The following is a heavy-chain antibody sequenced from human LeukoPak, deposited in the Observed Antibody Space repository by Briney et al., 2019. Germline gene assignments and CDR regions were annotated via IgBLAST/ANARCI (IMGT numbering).Heavy chain of an antibody. CDR3: ATYSSLNRREFQY. J-gene: IGHJ1*01. CDR2: IKTDGSEK. Sequence: GGSLRLSCSASGFTFTTCSMHWVRQAPGKGLQWVANIKTDGSEKYYVDSVKGRFTISRDNAKNSLYLQMNSLRAEDTAVYYCATYSSLNRREFQYWGQGTLLTVSS. D-gene: IGHD3-22*01. CDR1: GFTFTTCS. V-gene: IGHV3-7*01.